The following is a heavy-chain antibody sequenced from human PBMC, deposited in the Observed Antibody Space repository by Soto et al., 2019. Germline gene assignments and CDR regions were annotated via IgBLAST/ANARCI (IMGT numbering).Heavy chain of an antibody. J-gene: IGHJ4*02. CDR1: GFNFSSYW. V-gene: IGHV3-74*03. CDR2: INSDGSAT. D-gene: IGHD5-18*01. Sequence: GGSLRHSYTASGFNFSSYWMHWVRQTAGKGLVWVSQINSDGSATKYADSVKGRFTISRDNAKNTVYLQMNSLRAEDTAVYYCATLNSFGSDYWGQGTLVTVSS. CDR3: ATLNSFGSDY.